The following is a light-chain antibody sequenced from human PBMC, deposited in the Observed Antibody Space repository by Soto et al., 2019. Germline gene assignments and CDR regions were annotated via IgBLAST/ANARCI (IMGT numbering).Light chain of an antibody. CDR2: GAS. V-gene: IGKV1-17*03. J-gene: IGKJ1*01. CDR3: LQHNTYPRT. Sequence: DIQVTQSPGARLVDLGGPATISCRASQSISNYLAWFQQKPGKVPERLIFGASSLQSGVPSRFSGRGYGTEFTLTISSLQPEDFATYYCLQHNTYPRTFGQGTKVDI. CDR1: QSISNY.